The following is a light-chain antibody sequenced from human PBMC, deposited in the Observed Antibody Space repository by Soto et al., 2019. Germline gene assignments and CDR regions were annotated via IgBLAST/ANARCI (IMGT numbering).Light chain of an antibody. CDR1: SSDVGGYNY. CDR2: DVS. V-gene: IGLV2-14*01. CDR3: SSYTSSSTL. Sequence: ALTQPASLSGSPGQSITISCTGTSSDVGGYNYVSWYQQHPGKAPKLMIYDVSNRPSGVSNRFSGSKSGNTASLTISGLQAEDEADYYCSSYTSSSTLFGTGTKVTVL. J-gene: IGLJ1*01.